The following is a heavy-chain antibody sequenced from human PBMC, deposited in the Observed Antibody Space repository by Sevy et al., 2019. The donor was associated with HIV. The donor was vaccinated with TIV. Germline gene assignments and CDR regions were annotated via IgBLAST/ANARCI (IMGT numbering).Heavy chain of an antibody. D-gene: IGHD6-6*01. CDR1: GYTLTTYY. Sequence: ASVKVSCKASGYTLTTYYMHWVRQAPGQGLEWMGIINHSGGNTNYEQKFQGRVTMTRDTSTSTVYMELSRLRSEDTAGYYCARALEIYRSSGYWFDPWGQGTLVTVSS. J-gene: IGHJ5*02. CDR3: ARALEIYRSSGYWFDP. V-gene: IGHV1-46*01. CDR2: INHSGGNT.